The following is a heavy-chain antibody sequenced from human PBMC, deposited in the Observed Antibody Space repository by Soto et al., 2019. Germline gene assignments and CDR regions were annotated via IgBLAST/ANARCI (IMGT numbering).Heavy chain of an antibody. CDR2: INHSGST. Sequence: TSETLSLTCAVYGGSFSGYYWSWIRQPPGKGLEWIGEINHSGSTNYNPSLKSRVTISVDTSKNQFSLKLSSVTAADTAVYYCARGRGYSYADFDYWGQGTLVTVSS. CDR3: ARGRGYSYADFDY. V-gene: IGHV4-34*01. CDR1: GGSFSGYY. J-gene: IGHJ4*02. D-gene: IGHD5-18*01.